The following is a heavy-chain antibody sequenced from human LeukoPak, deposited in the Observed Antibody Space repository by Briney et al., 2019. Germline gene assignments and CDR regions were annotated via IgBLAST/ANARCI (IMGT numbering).Heavy chain of an antibody. J-gene: IGHJ5*02. CDR2: IHSSGST. Sequence: XXXXWIGRIHSSGSTNYNPSLKSRVTMSLDASKNQFSLRLTSVTAADSAVYFCARNLGSNWSDPWGQGTLVTVSS. CDR3: ARNLGSNWSDP. V-gene: IGHV4-4*07. D-gene: IGHD1-26*01.